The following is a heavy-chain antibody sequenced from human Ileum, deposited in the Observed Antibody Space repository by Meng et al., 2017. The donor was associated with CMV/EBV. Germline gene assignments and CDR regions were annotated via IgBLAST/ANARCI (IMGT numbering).Heavy chain of an antibody. CDR3: VRGDDWRDYYGMDV. D-gene: IGHD3-9*01. CDR1: GFTFSQYW. CDR2: VNGEGNSL. Sequence: GESLKISCAASGFTFSQYWMHWVRQAPGKGLVWVARVNGEGNSLRYADSVKGRFTVSRDNSKNTLFLQMNSVSVEDTALYYCVRGDDWRDYYGMDVWGQGTMVTVSS. J-gene: IGHJ6*02. V-gene: IGHV3-74*01.